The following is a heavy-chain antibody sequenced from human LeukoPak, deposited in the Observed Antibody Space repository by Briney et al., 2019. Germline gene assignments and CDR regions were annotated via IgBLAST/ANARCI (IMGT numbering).Heavy chain of an antibody. CDR1: GFTFSEAW. Sequence: GSLRLSCATSGFTFSEAWMSWIRQPPGKGLEWIGEINHSGSTNYNPSLKSRVTISVDTSKNQFSLKLSSVTAADTAVYYCLYYYYGVDVWGQGTTVTVSS. CDR2: INHSGST. V-gene: IGHV4-34*08. CDR3: LYYYYGVDV. J-gene: IGHJ6*02.